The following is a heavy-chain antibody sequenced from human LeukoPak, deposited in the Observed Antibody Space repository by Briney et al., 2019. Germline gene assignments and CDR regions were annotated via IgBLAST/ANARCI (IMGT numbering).Heavy chain of an antibody. CDR3: ARANMVRGVGLFFDRNWFDP. Sequence: GASVKVSCKASGYTFTGYYMHWVRQAPGQGLEWMGWINPNRGDTNYAQKFQGRVTMTRDTSISTAYMELSGLRSDDTAVYYCARANMVRGVGLFFDRNWFDPWGQGTLVTVSS. CDR2: INPNRGDT. J-gene: IGHJ5*02. V-gene: IGHV1-2*02. CDR1: GYTFTGYY. D-gene: IGHD3-10*01.